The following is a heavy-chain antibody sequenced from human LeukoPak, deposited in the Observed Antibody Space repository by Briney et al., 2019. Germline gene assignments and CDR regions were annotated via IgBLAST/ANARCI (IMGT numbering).Heavy chain of an antibody. CDR3: AKAGVELATISPFDI. Sequence: GGSLRLSCAASGFTFGNYAMSWVRRAPGKGLDWVSAISGPAFTTYYADSVKGRFTVSRDNSKETLYLQMNSLTAEDTAVYYCAKAGVELATISPFDIWGQGTMVTVSS. J-gene: IGHJ3*02. CDR1: GFTFGNYA. CDR2: ISGPAFTT. D-gene: IGHD5-24*01. V-gene: IGHV3-23*01.